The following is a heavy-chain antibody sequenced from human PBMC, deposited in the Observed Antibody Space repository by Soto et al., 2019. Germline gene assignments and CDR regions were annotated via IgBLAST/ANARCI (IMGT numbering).Heavy chain of an antibody. Sequence: QVQLVQSGAEVKKPGASVKVSCKASGYTFTSYDINWVRQATGQGLEWMGWMNPNSGNTGYAQKFQVRVTMTGNTYIITNYMELSNLISEDTAVYYCARGLLGSGSYYNGDYWGQETLVTV. V-gene: IGHV1-8*01. D-gene: IGHD3-10*02. CDR1: GYTFTSYD. J-gene: IGHJ4*02. CDR2: MNPNSGNT. CDR3: ARGLLGSGSYYNGDY.